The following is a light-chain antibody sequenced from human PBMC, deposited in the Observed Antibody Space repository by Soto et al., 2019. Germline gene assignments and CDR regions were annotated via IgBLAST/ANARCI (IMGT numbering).Light chain of an antibody. V-gene: IGKV1-5*03. Sequence: DIQMTQSPSTLSGSVGDRVTITCRASQTISSWLAWYQQKPGKAPKLLIYKASTLETGVPSRFSGSGSGTEFTLTINNLQPDDFATYYCQQYAGYSRTFGQGTKVDIK. CDR3: QQYAGYSRT. CDR1: QTISSW. J-gene: IGKJ1*01. CDR2: KAS.